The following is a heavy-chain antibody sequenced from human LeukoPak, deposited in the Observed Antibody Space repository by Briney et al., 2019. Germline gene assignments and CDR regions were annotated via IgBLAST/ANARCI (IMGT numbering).Heavy chain of an antibody. CDR2: IKQDGSEK. J-gene: IGHJ5*02. Sequence: PGGSLRLSCAASGFTFSSYWMSWVRQAPGKGLGWVANIKQDGSEKYYVDSVKGRFTISRDNAKNSLYLQMNSLRAEDTAVYYCARDHGRYQLRNPNWFDPWGQGTLVTVSS. CDR3: ARDHGRYQLRNPNWFDP. CDR1: GFTFSSYW. V-gene: IGHV3-7*01. D-gene: IGHD2-2*01.